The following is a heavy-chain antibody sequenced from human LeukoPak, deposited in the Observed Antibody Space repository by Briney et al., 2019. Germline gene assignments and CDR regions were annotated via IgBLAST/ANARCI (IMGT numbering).Heavy chain of an antibody. Sequence: SETLSLTCTVSGGSISIYYWSWIRQPPGEGLEWIGYIYNSGSTNYNPSLRSRVTISVDTSKNQFSLKLNSVTAADTAVYYCVRDRELTYWSQGTLVTVSS. CDR1: GGSISIYY. CDR2: IYNSGST. J-gene: IGHJ4*02. D-gene: IGHD1-26*01. CDR3: VRDRELTY. V-gene: IGHV4-59*01.